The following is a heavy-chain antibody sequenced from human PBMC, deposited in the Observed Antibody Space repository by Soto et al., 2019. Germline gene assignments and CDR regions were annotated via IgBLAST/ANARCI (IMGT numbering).Heavy chain of an antibody. J-gene: IGHJ3*02. CDR3: FSRIPNLKDAFDI. CDR2: INPSGGST. CDR1: GYTFTSYY. D-gene: IGHD2-15*01. Sequence: ASVKVSCKASGYTFTSYYMHWVRQAPGQGLEWMGIINPSGGSTSYAQKFQGRVTMTRDTSTRTVYMELSSLRSEDTAVYYCFSRIPNLKDAFDIWGQGTMVTVSS. V-gene: IGHV1-46*03.